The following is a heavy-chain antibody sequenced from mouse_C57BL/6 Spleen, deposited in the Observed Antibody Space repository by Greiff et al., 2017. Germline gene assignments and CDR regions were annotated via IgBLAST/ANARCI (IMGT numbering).Heavy chain of an antibody. J-gene: IGHJ3*01. CDR1: GYAFSSSW. Sequence: VQLQQSGPELVKPGASVKISCKASGYAFSSSWMNWVKQRPGKGLEGIGRIYPGDGDTNYNGKFKGKATLTADKSSSTAYMQLSSLTSEDSAVYFCARWGGVTTTGFAYWGQGTLVTVSA. V-gene: IGHV1-82*01. CDR3: ARWGGVTTTGFAY. D-gene: IGHD2-2*01. CDR2: IYPGDGDT.